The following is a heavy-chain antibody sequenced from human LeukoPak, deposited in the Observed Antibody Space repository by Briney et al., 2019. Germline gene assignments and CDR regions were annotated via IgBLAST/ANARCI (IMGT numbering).Heavy chain of an antibody. CDR1: GFTFSGYA. D-gene: IGHD3-3*01. Sequence: PGGSLRLSCAASGFTFSGYAMSWVRQAPGKGLEWASAISGSGGSTYYADSVKGRFTISRDNSKNTLYLQMNSLRAEDTAVYYCAKVNYDFWSGYYPYYYYYYMDVWGKGTTVTVSS. V-gene: IGHV3-23*01. CDR2: ISGSGGST. J-gene: IGHJ6*03. CDR3: AKVNYDFWSGYYPYYYYYYMDV.